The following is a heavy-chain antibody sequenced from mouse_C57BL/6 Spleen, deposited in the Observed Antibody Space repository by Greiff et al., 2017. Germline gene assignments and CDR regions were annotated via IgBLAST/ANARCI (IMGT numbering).Heavy chain of an antibody. V-gene: IGHV10-1*01. J-gene: IGHJ4*01. D-gene: IGHD1-1*02. CDR1: GFSFNTYA. CDR2: IRSKSNNYAT. CDR3: VRQRLGGAMDY. Sequence: EVKLLESGGGLVQPKGSLKLSCAASGFSFNTYAMNWVRQAPGKGLEWVARIRSKSNNYATYYADSVKDRFTISRDDSESMLYLQMNNLKTEDAAMYYCVRQRLGGAMDYWGQGTSVTVSS.